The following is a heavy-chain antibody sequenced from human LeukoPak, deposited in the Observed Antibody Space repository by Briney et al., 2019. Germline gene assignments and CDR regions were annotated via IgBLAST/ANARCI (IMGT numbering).Heavy chain of an antibody. D-gene: IGHD3-22*01. CDR2: IYTSGST. CDR1: GGSISSYY. CDR3: ACYDSSGYSLDAFDI. V-gene: IGHV4-4*07. Sequence: SETLSLTCTVSGGSISSYYWSWIRQPAGKGLEWIGRIYTSGSTNYNPSLKSRVTMSVDTSKNQFSLELSSVTAADTAVYYCACYDSSGYSLDAFDIWGQGTMVTVSS. J-gene: IGHJ3*02.